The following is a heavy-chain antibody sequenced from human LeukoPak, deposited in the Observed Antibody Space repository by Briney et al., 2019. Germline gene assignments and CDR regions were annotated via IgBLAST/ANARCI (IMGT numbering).Heavy chain of an antibody. CDR3: AKDLEGIAAAGLMDV. V-gene: IGHV3-11*01. CDR1: GFTFSDYH. D-gene: IGHD6-13*01. Sequence: GGSLRLSCATSGFTFSDYHMNWIRQAPGKGLEWVSYISSSGGIIYYADSVKGRFTISRDNSKNTLYLQMNSLRAEDTAVYYCAKDLEGIAAAGLMDVWGQGTTVTVSS. CDR2: ISSSGGII. J-gene: IGHJ6*02.